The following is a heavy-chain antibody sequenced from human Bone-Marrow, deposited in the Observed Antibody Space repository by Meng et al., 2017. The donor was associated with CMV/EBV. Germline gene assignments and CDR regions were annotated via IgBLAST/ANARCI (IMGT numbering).Heavy chain of an antibody. V-gene: IGHV2-5*01. J-gene: IGHJ4*02. CDR3: ARRPSGGSYLDY. D-gene: IGHD1-26*01. CDR2: IYWNDEK. Sequence: LSGFSLNSNYVGVGWIRQSPGKALEWLAVIYWNDEKQYSPSLRTRLTITKDTSKNQVVLRVTNMDPVDTAIYYCARRPSGGSYLDYWGQGTLVTVSS. CDR1: GFSLNSNYVG.